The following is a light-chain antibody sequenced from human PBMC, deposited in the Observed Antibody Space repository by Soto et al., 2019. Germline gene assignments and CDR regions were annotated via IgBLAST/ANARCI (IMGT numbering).Light chain of an antibody. CDR3: ATWDRSLSVGV. J-gene: IGLJ2*01. V-gene: IGLV1-51*01. CDR2: DHD. Sequence: QSVLTQPPSVSAAPGQKVTISCSGSSSNIGNNYVFWYQQLPGTATKLLSYDHDKRPSGIPDRFSGSKSGTSATLGITGLQTGDEAAYYGATWDRSLSVGVFGGGTKLTVL. CDR1: SSNIGNNY.